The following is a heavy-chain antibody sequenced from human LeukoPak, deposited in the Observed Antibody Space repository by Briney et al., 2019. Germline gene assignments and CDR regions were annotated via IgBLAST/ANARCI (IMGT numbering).Heavy chain of an antibody. V-gene: IGHV3-7*03. Sequence: GGSLRLSCAASGFTFSSYWMSWVRQAPGKGLEWVANIKQDGSEKYYVDSVKGRFTISRDNAKNSLYLQMNSLRAEDTAAYYCARDLSRWPFPYYYGMDVWGKGTTVTVSS. CDR3: ARDLSRWPFPYYYGMDV. D-gene: IGHD4-23*01. J-gene: IGHJ6*04. CDR2: IKQDGSEK. CDR1: GFTFSSYW.